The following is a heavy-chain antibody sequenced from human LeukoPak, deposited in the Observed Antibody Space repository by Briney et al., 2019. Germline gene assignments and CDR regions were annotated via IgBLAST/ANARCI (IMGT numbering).Heavy chain of an antibody. CDR2: IKEDGSDK. J-gene: IGHJ4*02. CDR1: GFTFSNYW. CDR3: ARDTYRFDDY. Sequence: PGGSLRLSCAASGFTFSNYWMSWVRQAPGKGLEWVASIKEDGSDKCYVDSVKGRFTISRDNAKNSLYLQMDSLRADDTAVYYCARDTYRFDDYWGQGTLVTVSS. V-gene: IGHV3-7*01.